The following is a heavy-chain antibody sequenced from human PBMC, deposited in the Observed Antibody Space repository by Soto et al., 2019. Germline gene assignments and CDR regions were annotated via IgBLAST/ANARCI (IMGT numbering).Heavy chain of an antibody. CDR3: ARVGYDSSGSYYGMDV. V-gene: IGHV3-48*02. Sequence: GGSLRLSCAASGFTFSSYSMNWVRQAPGKGLEWVSYISSSSTIYYADSVKGRFTISRDNAKNSLYLQMNSLRDEDTAVYYCARVGYDSSGSYYGMDVWGQGTTVTVSS. J-gene: IGHJ6*02. CDR1: GFTFSSYS. CDR2: ISSSSTI. D-gene: IGHD3-22*01.